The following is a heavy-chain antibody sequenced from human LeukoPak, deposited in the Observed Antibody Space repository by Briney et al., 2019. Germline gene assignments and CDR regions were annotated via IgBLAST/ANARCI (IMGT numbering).Heavy chain of an antibody. CDR3: AGDREVATIVYYFDY. CDR1: GFTFSSYA. Sequence: PGRSLRLSCAASGFTFSSYAMHWVRQAPGKGLEWVAVISYDGSNKYYADSVKGRFTISRDNSKNTLYLQMNSLRAEDTAVYYCAGDREVATIVYYFDYWGQGTLVTVSS. CDR2: ISYDGSNK. V-gene: IGHV3-30*04. J-gene: IGHJ4*02. D-gene: IGHD5-12*01.